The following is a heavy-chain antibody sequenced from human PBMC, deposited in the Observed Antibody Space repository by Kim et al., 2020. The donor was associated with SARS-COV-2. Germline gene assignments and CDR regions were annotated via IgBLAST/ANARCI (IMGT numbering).Heavy chain of an antibody. CDR3: AKGSRYGDYADY. Sequence: GGSLRLSCAASGFTFDDYTMHWVRQAPGKGLEWVSLISWDGGSTYYADSVKGRFTISRDNSKNSLYLQMNSLRTEDTALYYCAKGSRYGDYADYWGQGTLVTVSS. CDR2: ISWDGGST. V-gene: IGHV3-43*01. CDR1: GFTFDDYT. D-gene: IGHD4-17*01. J-gene: IGHJ4*02.